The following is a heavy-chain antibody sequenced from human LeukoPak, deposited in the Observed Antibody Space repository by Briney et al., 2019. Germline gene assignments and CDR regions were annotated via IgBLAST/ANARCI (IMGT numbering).Heavy chain of an antibody. CDR1: GGSISSGDYS. D-gene: IGHD3-22*01. Sequence: SETLSLTCAVSGGSISSGDYSWSWIRQPPGKGLEWIGYIYHSGSTYYNPSLKSRVTISVDRSKNQFSLKLSSVTAADTAVYYCARAMDYYDSAFRFDIWGQGTMVTVSS. V-gene: IGHV4-30-2*01. CDR3: ARAMDYYDSAFRFDI. CDR2: IYHSGST. J-gene: IGHJ3*02.